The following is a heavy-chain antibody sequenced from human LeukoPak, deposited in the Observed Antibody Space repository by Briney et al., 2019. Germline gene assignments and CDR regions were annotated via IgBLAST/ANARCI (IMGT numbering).Heavy chain of an antibody. CDR3: ARGGIQVSSIDEFDY. CDR1: GFTFIAFD. Sequence: GGSLSLSCAVSGFTFIAFDMHWVRQVIGRGLEWVSAIGIRGDTHYSGSVKGRFTISRENAESSFYLQMNSLRAEDTAVYYCARGGIQVSSIDEFDYWGQGTLVTVSS. D-gene: IGHD5/OR15-5a*01. J-gene: IGHJ4*02. V-gene: IGHV3-13*01. CDR2: IGIRGDT.